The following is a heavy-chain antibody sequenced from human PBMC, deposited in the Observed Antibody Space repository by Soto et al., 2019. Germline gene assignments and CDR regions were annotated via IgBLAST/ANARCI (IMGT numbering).Heavy chain of an antibody. CDR2: ISSSSSYI. D-gene: IGHD6-13*01. V-gene: IGHV3-21*01. CDR1: GFTFSSYS. CDR3: AREAGYSSSWSPNWFDP. J-gene: IGHJ5*02. Sequence: GGSLRLSCAASGFTFSSYSMNWVRQAPGKGLEWVSSISSSSSYIYYADSVKGRFTISRDNAKNSLYLQMNSLRAEDTAVYYCAREAGYSSSWSPNWFDPWGQGTLVTVSS.